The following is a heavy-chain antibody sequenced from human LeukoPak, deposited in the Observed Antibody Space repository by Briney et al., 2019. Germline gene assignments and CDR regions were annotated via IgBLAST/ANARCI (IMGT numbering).Heavy chain of an antibody. CDR1: GYTFTGYY. CDR3: ARDLYSSGWTDAFDI. V-gene: IGHV1-2*02. CDR2: NNPNSGGT. J-gene: IGHJ3*02. D-gene: IGHD6-19*01. Sequence: ASVKVSCKASGYTFTGYYMHWVRQAPGQGLEWMGWNNPNSGGTNYAQKFQGRVSMTRDTSINTAYMELSRLTSDDTAVYYCARDLYSSGWTDAFDIWGQGTMVTVSS.